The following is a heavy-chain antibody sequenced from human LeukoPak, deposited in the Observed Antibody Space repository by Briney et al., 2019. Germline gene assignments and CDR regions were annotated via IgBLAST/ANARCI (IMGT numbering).Heavy chain of an antibody. CDR2: IYHSGST. CDR3: ARHVKEYQLPPLPAHFDY. D-gene: IGHD2-2*01. Sequence: SETLSLTCTVSGGSISSGGYYWSWIRQPPGKGLEWIGYIYHSGSTYYNPSLKSRVTISVDTSKNQFSLKLSSVTAADTAVYYCARHVKEYQLPPLPAHFDYWGQGTLVTVSS. CDR1: GGSISSGGYY. J-gene: IGHJ4*02. V-gene: IGHV4-30-2*03.